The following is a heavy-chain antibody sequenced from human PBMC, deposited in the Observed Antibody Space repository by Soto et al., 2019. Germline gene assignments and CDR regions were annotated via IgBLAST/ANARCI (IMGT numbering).Heavy chain of an antibody. CDR1: GGSISSYY. CDR2: IYYSGST. D-gene: IGHD3-3*01. Sequence: ASETLSLTCTVSGGSISSYYWSWIRQPPGKGLEWIGYIYYSGSTNYNPSLKSRVTISVDTSKNQFSLKLSSVTAADTAVYYCAGNYDFWSGYYTALYGMDVWGQGTTVTVSS. V-gene: IGHV4-59*01. J-gene: IGHJ6*02. CDR3: AGNYDFWSGYYTALYGMDV.